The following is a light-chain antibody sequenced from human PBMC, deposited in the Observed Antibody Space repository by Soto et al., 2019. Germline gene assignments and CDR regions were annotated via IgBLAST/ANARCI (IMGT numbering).Light chain of an antibody. CDR3: QQSANFPHT. CDR1: QDIRKY. CDR2: DAS. Sequence: IQMTQSPSSLSASVRDRVTVTCQASQDIRKYLSWHQQKPGKVLKLLIYDASNLETGVPSRFSGSGSGTDFTFTISSLEPEDIATYFCQQSANFPHTFGGGTKVDI. V-gene: IGKV1-33*01. J-gene: IGKJ4*01.